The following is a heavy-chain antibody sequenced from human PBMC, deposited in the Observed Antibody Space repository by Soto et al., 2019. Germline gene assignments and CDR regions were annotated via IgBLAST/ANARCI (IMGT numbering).Heavy chain of an antibody. V-gene: IGHV4-39*01. CDR1: GGSINSSSYF. CDR2: IYYSGST. CDR3: ARHYSSGSRNWFDT. D-gene: IGHD6-19*01. Sequence: SETLSLTCSVSGGSINSSSYFWGWVRQPPGKGLEWIGSIYYSGSTYYNPSLRSRVTISVDTSKNQFSLKLSSVTAADTAVFYCARHYSSGSRNWFDTWGQGTLVTVSS. J-gene: IGHJ5*02.